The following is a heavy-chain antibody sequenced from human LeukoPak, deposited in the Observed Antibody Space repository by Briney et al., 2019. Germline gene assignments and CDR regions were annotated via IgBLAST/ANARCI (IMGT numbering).Heavy chain of an antibody. D-gene: IGHD1-26*01. V-gene: IGHV1-24*01. Sequence: ASVKVSCKASGYTFTGYYMHWVRQAPGQGLEWMGGFDPEDGETIYAPKFQGRVTMTEDTSTDTAYMELSSLRSEDTAVYYCATGLYSGSYYRYFQHWGQGTLVTVSS. CDR1: GYTFTGYY. CDR3: ATGLYSGSYYRYFQH. J-gene: IGHJ1*01. CDR2: FDPEDGET.